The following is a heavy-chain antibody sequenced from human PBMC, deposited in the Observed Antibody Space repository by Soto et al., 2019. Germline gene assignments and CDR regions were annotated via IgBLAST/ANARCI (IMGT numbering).Heavy chain of an antibody. CDR3: ARDLEWVPAAMAEGAFDI. D-gene: IGHD2-2*01. CDR2: IKQDGSEK. V-gene: IGHV3-7*05. J-gene: IGHJ3*02. CDR1: GFTFSSYW. Sequence: EVQLVESGGGLVQPGGSLRLSCAASGFTFSSYWMSWVRQAPGKGLEWVANIKQDGSEKYYVDSVKGRFTISRDNAKNSLYLQMNSLRAEDTAVYYCARDLEWVPAAMAEGAFDIGGQGTMVTVSS.